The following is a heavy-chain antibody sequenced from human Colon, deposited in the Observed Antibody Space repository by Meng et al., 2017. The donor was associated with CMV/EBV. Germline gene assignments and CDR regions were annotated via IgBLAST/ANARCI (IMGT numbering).Heavy chain of an antibody. CDR2: ISSSSSYI. V-gene: IGHV3-21*01. CDR1: GFTFSSYS. Sequence: ASGFTFSSYSMNWVRQAPGKGLEWVSSISSSSSYIYYADSVKGRFTISRDNAKNSLYLQMNSLRAEDTAVYYCAREWYDSSGYFFDYWGQGTPVTVSS. J-gene: IGHJ4*02. D-gene: IGHD3-22*01. CDR3: AREWYDSSGYFFDY.